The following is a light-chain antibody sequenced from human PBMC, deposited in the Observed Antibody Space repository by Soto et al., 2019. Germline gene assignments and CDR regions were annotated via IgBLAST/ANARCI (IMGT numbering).Light chain of an antibody. CDR2: EVS. CDR1: GSDVGSYKY. CDR3: SSYTSISSLGV. Sequence: QSVLTQPASVSGSPGQSITISCTGTGSDVGSYKYVSWYQQHPGKAPNLIIFEVSNRPSGVSDRFSGSKSGNTASLTISGLQAEDEADYYCSSYTSISSLGVFGTGTKVTV. J-gene: IGLJ1*01. V-gene: IGLV2-14*01.